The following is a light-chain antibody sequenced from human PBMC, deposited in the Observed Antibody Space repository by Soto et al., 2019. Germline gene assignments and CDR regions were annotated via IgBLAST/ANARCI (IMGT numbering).Light chain of an antibody. CDR1: SSDVGSYNL. CDR3: CSYGGRSTYV. CDR2: EVS. V-gene: IGLV2-23*02. J-gene: IGLJ1*01. Sequence: QSVLTQPASVSGSPGQSITISCTGTSSDVGSYNLVSWYQQHPGKAPKLMIYEVSKRPSGVSNRFSGSKSANTAPLTISGLQADDEADYYCCSYGGRSTYVFGTGTKVTVL.